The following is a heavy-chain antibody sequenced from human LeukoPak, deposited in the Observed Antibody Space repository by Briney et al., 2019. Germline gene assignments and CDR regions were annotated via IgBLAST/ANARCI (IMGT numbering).Heavy chain of an antibody. J-gene: IGHJ5*02. CDR1: GGSISSYY. V-gene: IGHV4-59*01. CDR3: ARNLGIVRFGEEVNWFDP. CDR2: IYYSGST. D-gene: IGHD3-10*01. Sequence: SETLSLTCTVSGGSISSYYWSWIRQPPGKGLEWIGYIYYSGSTNYNPSLKSRVTISVDTSKNQFSLKLSSVTAADTAVYYCARNLGIVRFGEEVNWFDPWGQGTLVTVSS.